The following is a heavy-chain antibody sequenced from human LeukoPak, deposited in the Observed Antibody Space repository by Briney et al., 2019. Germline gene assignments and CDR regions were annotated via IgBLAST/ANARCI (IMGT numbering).Heavy chain of an antibody. CDR1: GLTFSNYA. D-gene: IGHD3/OR15-3a*01. CDR2: IGGSSGIT. J-gene: IGHJ5*02. Sequence: GGSLRLSCAASGLTFSNYAMTWVRQAPGKGLEWVSGIGGSSGITYYADSVKGRFTISRDNSKNTVYLQMNSLRAEDTAVYYCAKGGGLVIPWFDPWGQGTLVTVSS. CDR3: AKGGGLVIPWFDP. V-gene: IGHV3-23*01.